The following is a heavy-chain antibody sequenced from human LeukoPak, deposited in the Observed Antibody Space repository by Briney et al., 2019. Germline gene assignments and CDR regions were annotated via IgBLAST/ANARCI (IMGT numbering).Heavy chain of an antibody. CDR1: GGSISSYY. D-gene: IGHD1-26*01. CDR2: IYHSGST. CDR3: ARVPVNIWENWFDP. V-gene: IGHV4-59*12. Sequence: PSETLSLTCTVSGGSISSYYWSWIRQPPGKGLEWIGSIYHSGSTYYNPSLKSRVTISVDTSKNQFSLKLNSVTAADTAVYYCARVPVNIWENWFDPWGQGTLVTVSS. J-gene: IGHJ5*02.